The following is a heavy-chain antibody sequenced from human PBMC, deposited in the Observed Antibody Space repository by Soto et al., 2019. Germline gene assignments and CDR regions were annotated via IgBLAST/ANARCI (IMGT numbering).Heavy chain of an antibody. J-gene: IGHJ4*02. CDR3: AKQRFLEWLTDPAVFDY. CDR1: GFSLRSYG. CDR2: ISYDGSNK. Sequence: GGGPRPSLAAPGFSLRSYGMHRVPPAPGKGLEWVAVISYDGSNKYYADSVKGRFTISRDNSKNTLYLQMNSLRAEDTAVYYCAKQRFLEWLTDPAVFDYWGQGTLVTVSS. D-gene: IGHD3-3*01. V-gene: IGHV3-30*18.